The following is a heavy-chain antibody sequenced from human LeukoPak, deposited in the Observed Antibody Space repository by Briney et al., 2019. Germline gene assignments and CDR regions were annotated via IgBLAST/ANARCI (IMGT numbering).Heavy chain of an antibody. CDR2: IGSDDSDI. J-gene: IGHJ4*02. CDR1: GFIFSNYG. Sequence: GGSLRLSCTASGFIFSNYGMHWVRQAPGKGLEWAAFIGSDDSDIYFADSVKGRFTVSRDNSKDTLYVHMNSVRGEDTAVYYCAKDYVPFENIVVVPAFDYWGQGTLVTVSS. CDR3: AKDYVPFENIVVVPAFDY. D-gene: IGHD2-21*01. V-gene: IGHV3-30*02.